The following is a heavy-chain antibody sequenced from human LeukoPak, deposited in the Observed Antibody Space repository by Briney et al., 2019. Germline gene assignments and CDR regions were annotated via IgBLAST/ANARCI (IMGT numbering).Heavy chain of an antibody. CDR3: ARVPRYSGYDHRRFDF. D-gene: IGHD5-12*01. CDR2: INHGGST. CDR1: GGSLSGHY. Sequence: SETLSLTCAVYGGSLSGHYWRWIRQPPGKGLEWIGEINHGGSTNYNPSLKSRVIISVDMSRNQFSLKLSSVSAADTAVYHCARVPRYSGYDHRRFDFWGQGTLVTVSS. J-gene: IGHJ4*02. V-gene: IGHV4-34*01.